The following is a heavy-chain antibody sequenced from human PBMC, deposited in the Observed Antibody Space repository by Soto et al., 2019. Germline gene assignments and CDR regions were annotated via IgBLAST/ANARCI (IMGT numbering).Heavy chain of an antibody. CDR1: GFTVSSSH. V-gene: IGHV3-53*01. Sequence: PGGSLRLSCTTSGFTVSSSHMTWVRQAPGKGLEWVSVIYSGGSSYYAVSVQGRFTTSRDNSKNTVYLQMNSLRGEDTAMYYCARLGPYGSESYSFRYNRFDPWGQGTQVTVSS. CDR3: ARLGPYGSESYSFRYNRFDP. CDR2: IYSGGSS. J-gene: IGHJ5*02. D-gene: IGHD3-10*01.